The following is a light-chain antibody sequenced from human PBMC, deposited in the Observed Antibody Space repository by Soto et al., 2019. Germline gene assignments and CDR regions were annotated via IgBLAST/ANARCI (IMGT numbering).Light chain of an antibody. CDR1: QSISKW. CDR3: QQYHSYRT. Sequence: DIQMTQSPSTLSSSVGDIFTITCRASQSISKWLAWYQQKPGKAPKLLMYDVSSLESGVPSRFSGSGSGTEFTLTISSLQSDDFATYYCQQYHSYRTFGQGTKVDIK. CDR2: DVS. J-gene: IGKJ1*01. V-gene: IGKV1-5*01.